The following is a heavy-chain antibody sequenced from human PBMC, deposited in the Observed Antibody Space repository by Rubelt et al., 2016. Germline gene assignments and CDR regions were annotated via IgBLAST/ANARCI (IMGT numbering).Heavy chain of an antibody. V-gene: IGHV3-23*01. CDR2: ISGSGGST. CDR3: ARDYYSSGRSYWYFDL. D-gene: IGHD6-19*01. CDR1: GFTFSRYA. J-gene: IGHJ2*01. Sequence: SRGGLVQPGGSLRVSCAASGFTFSRYAMNWVRQAPGKGLEWVAAISGSGGSTFYADSVKGRFTISRDNSKNTLYLQMNSLRAEDTAVYYCARDYYSSGRSYWYFDLWGRGTLVTVSS.